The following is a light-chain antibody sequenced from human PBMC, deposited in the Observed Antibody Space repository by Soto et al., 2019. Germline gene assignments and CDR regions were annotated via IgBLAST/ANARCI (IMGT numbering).Light chain of an antibody. CDR3: MQGTHWPYT. Sequence: DVVMTQSPLSLPVTLGQPASISCRSSQSLVHSDGNTYLNWFQQRPGQSPRRLIYRVSNRDSGVPDRVSGSGSGTDFTLKISRVEAEDVGVYYCMQGTHWPYTSGQGTNLEI. V-gene: IGKV2-30*02. CDR1: QSLVHSDGNTY. J-gene: IGKJ2*01. CDR2: RVS.